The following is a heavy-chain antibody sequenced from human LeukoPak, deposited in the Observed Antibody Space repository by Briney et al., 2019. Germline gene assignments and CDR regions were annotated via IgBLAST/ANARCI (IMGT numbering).Heavy chain of an antibody. Sequence: PSETLSLTCTVSGGSIGTSYWTWIRQPPGRGLEWIGYIYYSGRTSYNSSLRSRVTISVDTSQNQFSLKLSSVTAADTAVYYCARAGGLGYYYYYYMDVWGKGTTVTVSS. CDR1: GGSIGTSY. V-gene: IGHV4-59*01. D-gene: IGHD3-16*01. J-gene: IGHJ6*03. CDR3: ARAGGLGYYYYYYMDV. CDR2: IYYSGRT.